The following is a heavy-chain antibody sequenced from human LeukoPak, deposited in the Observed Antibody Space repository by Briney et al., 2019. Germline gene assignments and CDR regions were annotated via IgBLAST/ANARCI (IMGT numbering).Heavy chain of an antibody. J-gene: IGHJ4*02. CDR2: IWYDGSNK. CDR1: GFTFSSYG. CDR3: ARDSGCDC. Sequence: PGGSLRLSCAASGFTFSSYGMHWVRQAPGKGLEWVAVIWYDGSNKYYADSVKGRFTISRDNAKNSLYLQMNSLRDEDTAVYYCARDSGCDCWGQGTLVTVSS. V-gene: IGHV3-33*01.